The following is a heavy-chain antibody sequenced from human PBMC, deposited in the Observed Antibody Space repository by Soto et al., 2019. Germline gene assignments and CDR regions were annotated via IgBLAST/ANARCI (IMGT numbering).Heavy chain of an antibody. CDR2: INAANAAT. J-gene: IGHJ4*02. CDR1: GYTFTAYT. D-gene: IGHD5-12*01. V-gene: IGHV1-3*01. CDR3: ARVSFETSGFADY. Sequence: ASVKVPCKASGYTFTAYTIHWVRQAPGQSLEWMGWINAANAATKYSEKFEGRVTITRDTSARTAYIDLSSLSSKDTAVYFCARVSFETSGFADYWGQGTLVTVSS.